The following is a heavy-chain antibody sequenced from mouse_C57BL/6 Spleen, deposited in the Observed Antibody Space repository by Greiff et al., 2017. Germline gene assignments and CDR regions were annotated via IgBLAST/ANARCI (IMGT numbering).Heavy chain of an antibody. CDR3: ARVDSSGVYYAMDY. CDR2: IDPSDSYT. J-gene: IGHJ4*01. D-gene: IGHD3-2*02. V-gene: IGHV1-69*01. CDR1: GYTFTSYW. Sequence: QVQLQQPGAELVMPGASVKLSCKASGYTFTSYWMHWVKQRPGQGLEWIGEIDPSDSYTNYNQKVKGKSTLTVDKSSCTAYMQLSSLTSEDSAVYYCARVDSSGVYYAMDYWGQGTSVTVSS.